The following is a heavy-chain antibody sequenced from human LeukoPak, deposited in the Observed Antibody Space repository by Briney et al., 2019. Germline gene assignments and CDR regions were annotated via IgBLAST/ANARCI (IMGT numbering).Heavy chain of an antibody. J-gene: IGHJ4*02. Sequence: PGGSLRLSCAASGFTFSSHAMNWVRQAPGKGLEWVSTLSGGGGSTYYADSVKGRFTISRDNSKNTLYVQMNSLRVEDTAVYYCAKGSYYDISGYSEFDSWGQGTLVTVSS. D-gene: IGHD3-22*01. V-gene: IGHV3-23*01. CDR1: GFTFSSHA. CDR3: AKGSYYDISGYSEFDS. CDR2: LSGGGGST.